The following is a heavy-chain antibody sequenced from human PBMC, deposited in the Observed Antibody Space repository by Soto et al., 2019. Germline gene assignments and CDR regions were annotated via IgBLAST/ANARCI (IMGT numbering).Heavy chain of an antibody. V-gene: IGHV1-69*13. J-gene: IGHJ6*01. CDR1: GGTFSSYA. CDR2: IIPIFGTA. D-gene: IGHD3-22*01. CDR3: AKAIVVAVTDYYYGMDV. Sequence: SVKVSCKASGGTFSSYAIRWLRQAPGQGFEWMGGIIPIFGTANYAQKFQGRVTITADESTSTAYMELSSLRSEDTAVSSCAKAIVVAVTDYYYGMDVWAQGTTVTLSS.